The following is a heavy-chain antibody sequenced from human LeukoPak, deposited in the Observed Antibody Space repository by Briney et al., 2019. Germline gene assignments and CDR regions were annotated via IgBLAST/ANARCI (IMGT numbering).Heavy chain of an antibody. J-gene: IGHJ4*02. D-gene: IGHD6-13*01. V-gene: IGHV1-69*05. CDR3: ARVGSSWYGNYFDY. CDR1: GGTFSSYA. CDR2: IIPIFGTA. Sequence: GASVKVSCKASGGTFSSYAISWVRQAPGQGLEWMGGIIPIFGTANYAQKFQGRVTITTDESTSTAYMELSSLRSDDTAVYYCARVGSSWYGNYFDYWGQGTLVTVSS.